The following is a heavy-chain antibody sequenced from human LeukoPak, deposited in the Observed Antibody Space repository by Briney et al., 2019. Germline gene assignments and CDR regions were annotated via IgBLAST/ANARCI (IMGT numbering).Heavy chain of an antibody. CDR3: ARHGPDTAMVDY. CDR2: IYSSGST. D-gene: IGHD5-18*01. Sequence: PSETLSLTRTVPGDSISTNYWSWIRQPPGKGLEWIGFIYSSGSTNYNPSLKSRVTISVDTSKNQFSLNLRSVTAADTAVYYCARHGPDTAMVDYWGQGTLVTVSS. V-gene: IGHV4-59*08. J-gene: IGHJ4*02. CDR1: GDSISTNY.